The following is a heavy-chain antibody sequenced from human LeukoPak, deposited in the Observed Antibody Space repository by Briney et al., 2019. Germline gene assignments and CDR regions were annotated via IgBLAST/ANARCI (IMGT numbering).Heavy chain of an antibody. V-gene: IGHV4/OR15-8*02. J-gene: IGHJ4*02. CDR1: GVSISSDNW. CDR3: APRHPSRPYMVPLAS. D-gene: IGHD3-10*01. CDR2: THRSGDT. Sequence: SETLSLTCAVYGVSISSDNWWTWDRQPPGKGLEWIGETHRSGDTKYNPSLNGRVTISMDNSKNQLSLNLISVTAADTAIYFCAPRHPSRPYMVPLASWGQGPLVTVPP.